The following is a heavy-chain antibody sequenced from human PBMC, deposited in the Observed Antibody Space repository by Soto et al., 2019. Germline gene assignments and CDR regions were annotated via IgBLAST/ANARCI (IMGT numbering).Heavy chain of an antibody. V-gene: IGHV3-7*01. Sequence: PGGSLRLSCAASGFTFSSCWMSWVRQAPGKGLEWVANIKQDGSEKDYVDSVKGRFTISRDNAKNSLYLQINSLRAEDTAVYYFSRSQQGPVHLCHHWGQGTLVTVSS. CDR3: SRSQQGPVHLCHH. CDR1: GFTFSSCW. J-gene: IGHJ5*02. CDR2: IKQDGSEK. D-gene: IGHD6-19*01.